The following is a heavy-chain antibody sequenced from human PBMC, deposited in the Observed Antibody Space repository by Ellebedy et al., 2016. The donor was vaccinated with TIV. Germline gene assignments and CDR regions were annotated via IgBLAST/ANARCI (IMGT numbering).Heavy chain of an antibody. CDR1: GFNFTSSA. J-gene: IGHJ4*02. Sequence: ASVKVSCKASGFNFTSSAVQWVRQARGQRLEWIGWIVVGSGSTSYAQKFQGRVTMTRDTSTSTVYMELSSLRSEDTAVYYCARGIRYYDSSGYLDYWGQGTLVTVSS. D-gene: IGHD3-22*01. CDR2: IVVGSGST. V-gene: IGHV1-58*01. CDR3: ARGIRYYDSSGYLDY.